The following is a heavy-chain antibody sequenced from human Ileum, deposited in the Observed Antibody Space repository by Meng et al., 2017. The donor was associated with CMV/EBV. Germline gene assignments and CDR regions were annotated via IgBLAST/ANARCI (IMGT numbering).Heavy chain of an antibody. CDR2: TSPDGSEK. D-gene: IGHD4-11*01. J-gene: IGHJ4*02. Sequence: GESLKISCAASGFSFPAYWMTWIRQVPGKGLEWLALTSPDGSEKYSVASVKGRFAISRDNSKNTLYLQMNSLRADDTAVYYCAKDRYSNYYFDYWGQGTLVTVSS. CDR1: GFSFPAYW. V-gene: IGHV3-7*01. CDR3: AKDRYSNYYFDY.